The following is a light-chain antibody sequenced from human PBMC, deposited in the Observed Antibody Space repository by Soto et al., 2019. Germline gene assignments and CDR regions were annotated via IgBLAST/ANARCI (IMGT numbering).Light chain of an antibody. CDR1: QGIRSD. V-gene: IGKV1-17*01. J-gene: IGKJ1*01. CDR2: EAS. Sequence: DIQMTQSPSSLSASVGDRVTITCLASQGIRSDLAWYQQTPGKAPKRLIYEASRLQSGVPSRFSGSRSGTEFTLTISSLQPEDCATYYCQQHNSYPRTFGQGTKVDIK. CDR3: QQHNSYPRT.